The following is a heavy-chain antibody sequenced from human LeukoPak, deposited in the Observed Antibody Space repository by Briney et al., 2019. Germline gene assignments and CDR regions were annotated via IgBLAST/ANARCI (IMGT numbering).Heavy chain of an antibody. V-gene: IGHV4-30-4*08. CDR1: GGSISSGDYY. D-gene: IGHD3-10*01. CDR2: IYYSGST. Sequence: PSETLSLTCTVSGGSISSGDYYWSWIRQPPGKGLEWIGYIYYSGSTYYNPSLKSRVTISVDTSKNQFSLKLSSVTAADTAVYYCARSFPGAHFDYWGRGTLVTVSS. J-gene: IGHJ4*02. CDR3: ARSFPGAHFDY.